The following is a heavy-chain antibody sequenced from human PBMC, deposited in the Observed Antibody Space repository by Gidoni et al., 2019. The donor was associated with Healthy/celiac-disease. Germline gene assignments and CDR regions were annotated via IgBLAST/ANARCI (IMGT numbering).Heavy chain of an antibody. CDR3: AKLLVGATGRAFDI. CDR1: GFTFDDYA. CDR2: ISWNSGSI. Sequence: EVPLVESGGGLVQPGRSLRPSCAASGFTFDDYAMPWVRQDPGKGLEWVSGISWNSGSIGYADSVKGRFTISRDNAKNSMYLQMNSLRAEDTALYYCAKLLVGATGRAFDIWGQGTMVTVSS. V-gene: IGHV3-9*01. J-gene: IGHJ3*02. D-gene: IGHD1-26*01.